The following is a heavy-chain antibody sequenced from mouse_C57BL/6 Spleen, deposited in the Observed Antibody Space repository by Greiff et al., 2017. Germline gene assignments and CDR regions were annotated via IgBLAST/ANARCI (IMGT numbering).Heavy chain of an antibody. D-gene: IGHD4-1*01. J-gene: IGHJ2*01. Sequence: EVQLVESGAELVKPGASVKLSCTASGFNIQDYYLHWVKQRTEQGLAWLGRIDPEDGETKYAPQFQGKATITADTSYNTAYLQLSSLTSENTAVYYCARELGRLENYWGQGTTRTVSS. V-gene: IGHV14-2*01. CDR2: IDPEDGET. CDR1: GFNIQDYY. CDR3: ARELGRLENY.